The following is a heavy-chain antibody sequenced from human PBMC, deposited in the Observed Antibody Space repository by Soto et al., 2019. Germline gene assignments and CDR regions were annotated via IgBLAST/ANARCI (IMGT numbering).Heavy chain of an antibody. J-gene: IGHJ5*02. D-gene: IGHD6-6*01. CDR1: GGSISRYY. V-gene: IGHV4-59*01. CDR3: ARDLSISSTDGPLDP. CDR2: IHYTGST. Sequence: PLETLSLTCTVSGGSISRYYWTWIRQPPGKGLEWIGNIHYTGSTNYNPSLKGRVTISLGTSKSQFSLKLSSVTAADTAVYYCARDLSISSTDGPLDPWGHGTLVTVSS.